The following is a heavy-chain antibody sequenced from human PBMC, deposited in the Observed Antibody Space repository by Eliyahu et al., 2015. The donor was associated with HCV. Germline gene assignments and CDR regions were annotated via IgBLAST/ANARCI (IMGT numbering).Heavy chain of an antibody. D-gene: IGHD3-22*01. CDR3: ARYQKSVVVAYEYFDY. CDR1: GGSFSGYY. V-gene: IGHV4-34*01. J-gene: IGHJ4*02. CDR2: INHSGST. Sequence: QVQLQQWGAGLLKPSETLSLTCAVYGGSFSGYYWSWIRQPPGKGLEWIGEINHSGSTNYNPSLKSRVTISVDTSKNQFSLKLSSVTAADTAVYYCARYQKSVVVAYEYFDYWGQGTLVTVSS.